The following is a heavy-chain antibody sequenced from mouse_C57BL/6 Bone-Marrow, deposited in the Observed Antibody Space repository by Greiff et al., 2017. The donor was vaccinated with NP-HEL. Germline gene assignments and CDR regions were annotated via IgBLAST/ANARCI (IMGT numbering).Heavy chain of an antibody. CDR3: AREIYYGYDGYYFDY. Sequence: VQLKQSGPVLVKPGASVKMSCKASGYTFTDYYMNWVKQSHGKSLEWIGVINPYNGGTSYNQKFKGKATLTVDKSSSTAYMELNSLTSEDSAVYYCAREIYYGYDGYYFDYWGQGTTLTVSS. V-gene: IGHV1-19*01. CDR2: INPYNGGT. D-gene: IGHD2-2*01. CDR1: GYTFTDYY. J-gene: IGHJ2*01.